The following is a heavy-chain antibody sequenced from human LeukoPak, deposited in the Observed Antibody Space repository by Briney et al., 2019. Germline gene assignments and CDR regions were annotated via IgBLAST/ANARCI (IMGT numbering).Heavy chain of an antibody. CDR2: ISSSGSTI. CDR3: ARVRTIFRVVIPEFDY. CDR1: GFTFSDYY. V-gene: IGHV3-11*04. Sequence: GGSLRLSCAASGFTFSDYYMGWIRQAPGKGLEWVSYISSSGSTIYYADSVKGRFTISRDNAKNSLYLQMNSLRAEDTAVYYCARVRTIFRVVIPEFDYWGQGTLVTVSS. J-gene: IGHJ4*02. D-gene: IGHD3-3*01.